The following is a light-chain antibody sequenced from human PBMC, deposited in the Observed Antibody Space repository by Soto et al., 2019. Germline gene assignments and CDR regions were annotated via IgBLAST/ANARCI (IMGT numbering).Light chain of an antibody. J-gene: IGKJ5*01. CDR1: QDVSDY. CDR3: QYLNGAPTIT. CDR2: AAY. Sequence: DIQLTQSPSFLSASVGDRVTITCRASQDVSDYLAWYQHAPGKAPNLLIYAAYTLQSGVPSRFSGSGSGTEFRLTITSLQPEDFATYYCQYLNGAPTITFGQGTRLYVK. V-gene: IGKV1-9*01.